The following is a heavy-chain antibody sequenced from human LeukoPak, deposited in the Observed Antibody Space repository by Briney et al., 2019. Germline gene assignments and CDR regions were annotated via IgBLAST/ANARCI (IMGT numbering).Heavy chain of an antibody. V-gene: IGHV4-38-2*01. D-gene: IGHD6-6*01. Sequence: SETLSLTCAVSGYSISSGYYWGWIRQPPGKGLEWIGSIYHSGSTYYNPSLKSRVTISVDTSKNQFSLKLSSVTAADTAVYHCAGMYEYSSSSWFDPWGQGTLVTVSS. CDR2: IYHSGST. CDR1: GYSISSGYY. J-gene: IGHJ5*02. CDR3: AGMYEYSSSSWFDP.